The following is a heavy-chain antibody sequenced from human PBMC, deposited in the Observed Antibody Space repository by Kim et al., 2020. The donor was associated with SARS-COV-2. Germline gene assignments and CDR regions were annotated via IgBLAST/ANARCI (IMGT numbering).Heavy chain of an antibody. Sequence: GGSLRLSCAASGFTFSSYGMHWVRQAPGKGLEWVAVISYDGSNKYYADSVKGRFTISRDNSKNTLYLQMNSLRAEDTAVYYCATPLRAAAGKTQRSYWYFDLWGRGTLVTVSS. CDR1: GFTFSSYG. CDR3: ATPLRAAAGKTQRSYWYFDL. J-gene: IGHJ2*01. CDR2: ISYDGSNK. D-gene: IGHD6-13*01. V-gene: IGHV3-30*03.